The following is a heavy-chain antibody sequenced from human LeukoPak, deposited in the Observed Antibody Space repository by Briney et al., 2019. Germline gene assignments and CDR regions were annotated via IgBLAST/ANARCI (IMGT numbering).Heavy chain of an antibody. D-gene: IGHD3-10*01. CDR3: ARVDYYGSGGPNY. J-gene: IGHJ4*02. Sequence: SETLSLTCTVSGGSISSYYWSWIRQSPGKGLDWIGYIYYSGSTRYNPSLKSRVTISVDTSKNQFSLKLSSVTAADTAVYYCARVDYYGSGGPNYWGQGTLVTVSS. CDR1: GGSISSYY. CDR2: IYYSGST. V-gene: IGHV4-59*12.